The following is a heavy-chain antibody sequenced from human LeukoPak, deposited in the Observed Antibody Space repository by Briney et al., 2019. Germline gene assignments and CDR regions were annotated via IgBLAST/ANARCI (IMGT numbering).Heavy chain of an antibody. CDR1: GFTFSKVW. J-gene: IGHJ4*02. Sequence: GGSLRLSCAASGFTFSKVWMSWVRQAPGKGLEWVGRIKSKTDGGTIDYAAPVKGRFTISRDDSKDTLFLQMSSLRTEDTALYYCVKDIVPYDSIWGPFDFWGQGTLVTVSS. CDR2: IKSKTDGGTI. D-gene: IGHD3-16*01. CDR3: VKDIVPYDSIWGPFDF. V-gene: IGHV3-15*05.